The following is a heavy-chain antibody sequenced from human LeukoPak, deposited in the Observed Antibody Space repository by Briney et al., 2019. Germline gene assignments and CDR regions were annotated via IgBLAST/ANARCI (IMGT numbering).Heavy chain of an antibody. CDR3: AKVRTQYCSSGNCFNYYFEY. Sequence: GGSLRLSCAASGFTFSSYAMSWVRQAPGKGLEWVAVISYDGSNKQYADSVKGRFTMSRDNSKNTLYLQMNSLRSEDAAVYYCAKVRTQYCSSGNCFNYYFEYWGQGTLVTVSS. D-gene: IGHD2-15*01. V-gene: IGHV3-30*18. CDR1: GFTFSSYA. J-gene: IGHJ4*02. CDR2: ISYDGSNK.